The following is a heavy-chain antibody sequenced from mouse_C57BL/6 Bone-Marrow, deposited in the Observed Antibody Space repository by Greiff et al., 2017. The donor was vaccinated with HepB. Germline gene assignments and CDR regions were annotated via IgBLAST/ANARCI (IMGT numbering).Heavy chain of an antibody. Sequence: EVKLMESGPGLVKPSQSLSLTCSVTGYSITSGYSWNWIRQFPGNKLEWMGYISYDGSNNYNPSLKNRISITRDTSKNQFFLKLNSVTTEDTATYYCARGGYSAWFAYWGQGTLVTVSA. CDR1: GYSITSGYS. J-gene: IGHJ3*01. CDR2: ISYDGSN. CDR3: ARGGYSAWFAY. D-gene: IGHD2-3*01. V-gene: IGHV3-6*01.